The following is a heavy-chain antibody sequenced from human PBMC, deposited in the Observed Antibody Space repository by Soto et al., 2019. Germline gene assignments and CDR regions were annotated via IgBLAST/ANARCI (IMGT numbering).Heavy chain of an antibody. D-gene: IGHD1-7*01. V-gene: IGHV1-2*02. Sequence: GASVKVSCKASGYTFTGYYMHWVRQAPGQGLEWMGWINPNSGGTNYAQKFQGRVTMTRDTSISTAYMELSRLRSDDTAVYYCASFGITGTTTTRRFDYWGQGTLVTVSS. CDR3: ASFGITGTTTTRRFDY. CDR1: GYTFTGYY. CDR2: INPNSGGT. J-gene: IGHJ4*02.